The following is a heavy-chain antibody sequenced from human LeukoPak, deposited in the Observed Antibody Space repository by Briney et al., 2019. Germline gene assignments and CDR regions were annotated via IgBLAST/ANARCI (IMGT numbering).Heavy chain of an antibody. D-gene: IGHD2-2*01. Sequence: SETLSLTCTVSGGSISSGGYYWSWIRQPPGKGLEWIGYIYYSGSTNYNPSLKSRVTISVDTSKNQFSLKLSSVTAADTAVYYCARQDCSSTSCYAGYYFDYWGQGTLVTVSS. J-gene: IGHJ4*02. CDR1: GGSISSGGYY. CDR2: IYYSGST. CDR3: ARQDCSSTSCYAGYYFDY. V-gene: IGHV4-61*08.